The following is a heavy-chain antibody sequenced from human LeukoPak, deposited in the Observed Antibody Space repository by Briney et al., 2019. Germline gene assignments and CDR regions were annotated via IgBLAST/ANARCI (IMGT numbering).Heavy chain of an antibody. CDR2: ISSSSGSK. D-gene: IGHD4-17*01. Sequence: GGSLRLSCGASGFAFRTYSMSWVRQAPGKGLEWVSYISSSSGSKHYADSVRGRFAISRDNAKNSLYLQMNSLRDEDTAVYYCARGWKILTTVTRGFDYWGQGTQVTVSS. CDR1: GFAFRTYS. J-gene: IGHJ4*02. CDR3: ARGWKILTTVTRGFDY. V-gene: IGHV3-48*02.